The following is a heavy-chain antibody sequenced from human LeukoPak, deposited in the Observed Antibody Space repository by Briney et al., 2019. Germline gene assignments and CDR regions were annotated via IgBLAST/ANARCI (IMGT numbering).Heavy chain of an antibody. D-gene: IGHD5-24*01. CDR1: GYTFTNYY. Sequence: ASVKVSCKASGYTFTNYYIHWVRQAPGQVLEWMGLINPDGGNTNYAQNFQGRVTLTRDTSTSTVYMELSSLRSEDTAIYYCARIRDGYNDAYDLWGQGTVVTVPS. V-gene: IGHV1-46*01. J-gene: IGHJ3*01. CDR3: ARIRDGYNDAYDL. CDR2: INPDGGNT.